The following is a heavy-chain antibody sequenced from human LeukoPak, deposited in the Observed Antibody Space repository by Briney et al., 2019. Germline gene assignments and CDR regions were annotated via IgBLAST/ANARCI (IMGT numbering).Heavy chain of an antibody. CDR2: IIPIFGTA. D-gene: IGHD2-21*02. Sequence: GASVKVSCKASGGTFSSYAISWVRQAPGQGLEWMGGIIPIFGTANCAQKFQGRVTITTDESTSTAYMELSSLRSEDTAVYYRARGPSPYCGGDCFNWFDPWGQGTLVTVSS. CDR3: ARGPSPYCGGDCFNWFDP. CDR1: GGTFSSYA. J-gene: IGHJ5*02. V-gene: IGHV1-69*05.